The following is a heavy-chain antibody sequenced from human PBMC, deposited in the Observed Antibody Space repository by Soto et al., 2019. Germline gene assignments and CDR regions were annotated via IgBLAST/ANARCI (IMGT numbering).Heavy chain of an antibody. V-gene: IGHV3-33*01. Sequence: PGGSLRLSCAVSGSAFRTHGMHWVRQAPGKGLEWVAVIWGDESTKYYADSVKGRLNISKDNSKNTLFLQMNTLRAEDTAVYYCARGAVAAGDFDYWGQGTLVTVSS. CDR1: GSAFRTHG. D-gene: IGHD2-15*01. J-gene: IGHJ4*02. CDR2: IWGDESTK. CDR3: ARGAVAAGDFDY.